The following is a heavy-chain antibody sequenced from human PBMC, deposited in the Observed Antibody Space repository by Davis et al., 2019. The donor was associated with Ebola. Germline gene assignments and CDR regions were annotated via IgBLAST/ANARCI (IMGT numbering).Heavy chain of an antibody. CDR3: ARGEMATIYYYYGMDV. CDR2: ISYDGSNK. CDR1: GFTFSNYA. V-gene: IGHV3-30-3*01. D-gene: IGHD5-24*01. J-gene: IGHJ6*02. Sequence: GGSLRLSCAASGFTFSNYAMNWVRQAPGKGLEWVAVISYDGSNKYYADSVKGRFTISRDNSKNTLYLQMNSLRAEDTAVYYCARGEMATIYYYYGMDVWGQGTTVTVSS.